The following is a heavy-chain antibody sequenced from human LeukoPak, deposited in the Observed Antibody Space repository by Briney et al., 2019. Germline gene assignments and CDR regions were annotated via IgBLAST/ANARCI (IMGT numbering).Heavy chain of an antibody. V-gene: IGHV4-59*01. CDR1: GGSISGFY. CDR3: ARGVPAAGDPDWFDP. J-gene: IGHJ5*02. D-gene: IGHD6-13*01. Sequence: ASETLSLTCTVSGGSISGFYWRWIRQPPGKGLEYIGYIYYSGNTNYNPSLMSRVTISVDTSKNQFYLNLTSVTVADTALYYCARGVPAAGDPDWFDPWGQGALVTVSS. CDR2: IYYSGNT.